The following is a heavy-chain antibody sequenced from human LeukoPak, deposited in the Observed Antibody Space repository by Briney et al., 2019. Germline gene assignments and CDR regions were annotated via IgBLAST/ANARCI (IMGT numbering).Heavy chain of an antibody. CDR1: GFTFNSYA. CDR3: AKRADYYDSSDPIYQDY. Sequence: GGSLRLSCAASGFTFNSYAMSWVRQAPWERLQWVSGISDSGGSTYYADSVKGRFTISRDNSKNTLYLQMNSLRAEDTAVYYCAKRADYYDSSDPIYQDYWGQGTLVTVSS. J-gene: IGHJ4*02. D-gene: IGHD3-22*01. V-gene: IGHV3-23*01. CDR2: ISDSGGST.